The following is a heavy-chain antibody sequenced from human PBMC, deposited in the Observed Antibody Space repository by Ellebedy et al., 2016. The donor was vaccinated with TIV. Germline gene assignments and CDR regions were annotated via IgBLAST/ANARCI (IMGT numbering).Heavy chain of an antibody. V-gene: IGHV3-53*04. CDR3: ARGVGAAVDNWFDP. J-gene: IGHJ5*02. D-gene: IGHD6-13*01. CDR1: GFTVRSYY. CDR2: IYGDGTT. Sequence: GGSLRLSCAASGFTVRSYYMSWVRQAPGKKLEWVSVIYGDGTTYYADSVKGRFTISRHNSKNTLYLQISSLRPEDTAVFYCARGVGAAVDNWFDPWGQGTLVTVSS.